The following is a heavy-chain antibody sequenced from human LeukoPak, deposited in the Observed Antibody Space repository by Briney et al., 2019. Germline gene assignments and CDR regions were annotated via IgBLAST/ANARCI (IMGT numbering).Heavy chain of an antibody. J-gene: IGHJ5*02. Sequence: PSETLSLTCTVSGGSISSYYWSWMRQPPGKGLEWIGYIYYSGNTNYNPSLKSRVTISVDTSKTQFSLKLSSVTAADTAVYYCAKDPLFDPWGQGTLVTVSS. V-gene: IGHV4-59*12. CDR1: GGSISSYY. CDR2: IYYSGNT. CDR3: AKDPLFDP.